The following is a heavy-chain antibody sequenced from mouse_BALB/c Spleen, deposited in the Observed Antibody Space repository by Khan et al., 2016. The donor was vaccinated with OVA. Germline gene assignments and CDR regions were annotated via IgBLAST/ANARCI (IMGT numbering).Heavy chain of an antibody. CDR3: ARNSYMYDFTY. J-gene: IGHJ3*01. D-gene: IGHD2-14*01. Sequence: QVQLKQSGPGLVQPSQSLSITSTVSGFSLTTYGVHWVRQSPGKGLEWLGLIWSGGNTDYNAAFISRLSISKDNSKSQVFFKMNSLQADDAAIYYCARNSYMYDFTYWGQGTLVTVSA. CDR2: IWSGGNT. CDR1: GFSLTTYG. V-gene: IGHV2-4-1*01.